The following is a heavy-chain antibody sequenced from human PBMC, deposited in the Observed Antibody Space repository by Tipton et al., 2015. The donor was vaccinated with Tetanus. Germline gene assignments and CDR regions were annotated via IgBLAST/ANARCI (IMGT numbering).Heavy chain of an antibody. Sequence: TLSLTCDVSGVSMRNGGFSWTWVRQRPGKGLEWIGNIYYTALTSYTPSLSSRVTISVDSSKNHFSLNLTSVTAADTAVYFCARGLPREPFYLDYWGQGKQVTVSS. CDR1: GVSMRNGGFS. CDR3: ARGLPREPFYLDY. J-gene: IGHJ4*02. V-gene: IGHV4-31*11. D-gene: IGHD1-26*01. CDR2: IYYTALT.